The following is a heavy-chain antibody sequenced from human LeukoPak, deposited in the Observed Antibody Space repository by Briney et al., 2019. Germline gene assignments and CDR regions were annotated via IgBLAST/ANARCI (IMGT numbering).Heavy chain of an antibody. CDR1: GYTFNTYG. J-gene: IGHJ4*02. D-gene: IGHD1-26*01. V-gene: IGHV1-18*01. CDR2: ISTYDGNT. CDR3: ARGSGRSPFDY. Sequence: VASVKVSCTASGYTFNTYGISWVRQAPGQGLEWMGWISTYDGNTNYAQNLQGRVTMTTDTSTSTAYMELRSLTSDDTAVYYCARGSGRSPFDYWGQGTLVTVSS.